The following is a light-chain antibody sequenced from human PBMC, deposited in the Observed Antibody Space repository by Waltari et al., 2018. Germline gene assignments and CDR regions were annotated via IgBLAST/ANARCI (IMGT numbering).Light chain of an antibody. CDR3: MQGTQLPYS. CDR2: EVS. J-gene: IGKJ2*01. Sequence: ETVLTQIPLSLPVTPGQPASISCKSSQSLLYSDGRTYLYWYLQRPGQSPQLLMYEVSNRFSGVPDRFSRSGSRTDFTLKISRVEAEDVGVYYCMQGTQLPYSFGQGTKLEIK. CDR1: QSLLYSDGRTY. V-gene: IGKV2D-29*02.